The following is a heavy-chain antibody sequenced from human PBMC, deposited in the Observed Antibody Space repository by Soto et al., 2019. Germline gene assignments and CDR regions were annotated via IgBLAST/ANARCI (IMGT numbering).Heavy chain of an antibody. CDR1: GASISGFY. J-gene: IGHJ6*02. CDR2: IYYSGST. V-gene: IGHV4-59*01. D-gene: IGHD1-26*01. CDR3: ARGEGPNGLDV. Sequence: QVQLQESGPGLVKPSETLSLTCTVSGASISGFYWSWIRQPPGKGLEWIGYIYYSGSTNYNPSLTSRVTISLDTSKNQVSLKLSSVTAADTAVYYCARGEGPNGLDVWGQGTTVTVSS.